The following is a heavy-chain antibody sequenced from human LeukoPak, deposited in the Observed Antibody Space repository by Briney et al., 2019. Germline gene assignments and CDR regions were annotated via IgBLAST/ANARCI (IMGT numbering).Heavy chain of an antibody. Sequence: PSETLSLTCTVSGVSISSYFWSWIRQPAGKGQGWIGRIYSSGSTKYNPSLQSRVTMSLDTSKKQLSLNLGSVTAADTGVYPCARAGSSGGLCDYWGQEILVTVSS. CDR3: ARAGSSGGLCDY. CDR1: GVSISSYF. V-gene: IGHV4-4*07. CDR2: IYSSGST. J-gene: IGHJ4*02. D-gene: IGHD6-19*01.